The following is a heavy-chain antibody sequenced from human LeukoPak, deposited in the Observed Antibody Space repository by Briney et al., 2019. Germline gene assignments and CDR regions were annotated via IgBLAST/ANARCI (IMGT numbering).Heavy chain of an antibody. Sequence: GGSLRLSCAASGFTVSSNYMSWVRQAPGKGLEWVSIIYSGGSTFYADSVKGRFTISRDNSKNTLYLQMNSLRAEDTAVYYCAELGITMIGGVWGKGTTVTVSS. V-gene: IGHV3-53*01. CDR3: AELGITMIGGV. J-gene: IGHJ6*03. D-gene: IGHD3-10*02. CDR2: IYSGGST. CDR1: GFTVSSNY.